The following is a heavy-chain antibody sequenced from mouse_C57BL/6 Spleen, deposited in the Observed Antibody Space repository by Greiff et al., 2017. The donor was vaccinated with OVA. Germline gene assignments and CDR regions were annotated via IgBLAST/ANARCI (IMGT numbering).Heavy chain of an antibody. CDR1: GYTFTSYW. V-gene: IGHV1-61*01. CDR2: IYPSDSET. J-gene: IGHJ3*01. D-gene: IGHD2-5*01. Sequence: VKLQQPGAELVRPGSSVKLSCKASGYTFTSYWMDWVKQRPGQGLEWIGNIYPSDSETHYNQKFKDKATLTVDKSSSTAYMQLSSLTSEDSAVYYCARKNYSNYVGWFAYWGQGTLVTVSA. CDR3: ARKNYSNYVGWFAY.